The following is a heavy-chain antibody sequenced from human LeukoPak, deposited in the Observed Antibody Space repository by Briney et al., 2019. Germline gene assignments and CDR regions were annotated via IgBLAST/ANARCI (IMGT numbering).Heavy chain of an antibody. CDR1: GFTFSSYG. CDR3: ARGSGYDTLDY. D-gene: IGHD5-12*01. CDR2: ISGSGGST. Sequence: GGSLRLSCAASGFTFSSYGMSWVRQAPGKGLEWVSAISGSGGSTYYADSVKGRFTISRDNSKNTLYLQMNSLRAEDTAMYYCARGSGYDTLDYWGQGTLVTVSS. V-gene: IGHV3-23*01. J-gene: IGHJ4*02.